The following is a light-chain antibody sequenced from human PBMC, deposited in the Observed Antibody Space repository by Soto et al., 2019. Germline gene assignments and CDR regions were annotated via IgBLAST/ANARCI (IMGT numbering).Light chain of an antibody. CDR1: TSDVGVYKY. J-gene: IGLJ2*01. V-gene: IGLV2-14*01. CDR3: GSYTSSSTVL. CDR2: EVS. Sequence: QSVLTQPASVSGSPGQSITISCTGSTSDVGVYKYVSWYQQHPGKAPKLMIYEVSHRPSGVSNRFSGSKSGNTASLTISGLQAEDEADYYCGSYTSSSTVLFGGGTKLTVL.